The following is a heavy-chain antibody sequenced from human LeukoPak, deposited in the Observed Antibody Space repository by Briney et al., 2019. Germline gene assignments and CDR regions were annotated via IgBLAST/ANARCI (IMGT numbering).Heavy chain of an antibody. V-gene: IGHV4-39*07. CDR2: IYYSGST. J-gene: IGHJ5*02. CDR3: ARVLNWFDP. CDR1: GGSISSSSYY. Sequence: SETLSLTCTVSGGSISSSSYYWGWIRQPPGKGLEWIGSIYYSGSTYYNPSLKSRVTISVDTSKNQFSLKLSSVTAADTAVYYCARVLNWFDPWGQGTLVTVSS.